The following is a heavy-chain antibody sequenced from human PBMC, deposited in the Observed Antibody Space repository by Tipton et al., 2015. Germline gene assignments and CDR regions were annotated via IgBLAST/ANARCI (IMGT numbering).Heavy chain of an antibody. D-gene: IGHD3-9*01. CDR3: ARNYGALRYFDWLLFDY. CDR2: ISSSSSTI. Sequence: SLRLSCAASGFTFSSYSMNWVRQAPGKGLEWVSYISSSSSTIYYADSVKGRFTISRDNAKNSLYLQMNSLRDEDTAVYYCARNYGALRYFDWLLFDYWGQGTLVTVS. J-gene: IGHJ4*02. V-gene: IGHV3-48*02. CDR1: GFTFSSYS.